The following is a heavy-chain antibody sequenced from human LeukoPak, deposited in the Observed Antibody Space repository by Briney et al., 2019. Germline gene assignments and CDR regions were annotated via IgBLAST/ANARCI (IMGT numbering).Heavy chain of an antibody. CDR3: AKDTPRTHSGFDY. CDR1: GFTFSDYY. V-gene: IGHV3-23*01. Sequence: GGSLRLSCAASGFTFSDYYMSWVRQAPGKGLEWVSAISGSGGSTYYADSVKGRFTISRDNSKNTLYLQMNSLRAEDTAVYYCAKDTPRTHSGFDYWGQGTLVTVSS. J-gene: IGHJ4*02. D-gene: IGHD3-10*01. CDR2: ISGSGGST.